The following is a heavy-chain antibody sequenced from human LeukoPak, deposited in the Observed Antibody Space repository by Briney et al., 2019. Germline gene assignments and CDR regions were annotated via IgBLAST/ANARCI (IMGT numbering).Heavy chain of an antibody. J-gene: IGHJ4*02. CDR3: ARGTDGWYYFDY. Sequence: GGSLRLSCVASGFTLSSYNMNWVRQVPGKGLEWVSYISSSSSTTYYADSVKGRFTISRDNSKNTLYLQMNSLRAEDTAVYYCARGTDGWYYFDYWGQGTLVTVSS. D-gene: IGHD6-19*01. CDR2: ISSSSSTT. V-gene: IGHV3-48*01. CDR1: GFTLSSYN.